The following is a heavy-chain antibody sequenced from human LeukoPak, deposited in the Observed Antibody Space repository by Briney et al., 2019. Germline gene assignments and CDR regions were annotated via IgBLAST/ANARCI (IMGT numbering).Heavy chain of an antibody. Sequence: SETLSLTCTVSGGSISSSSYYWGWIRQPPGKGLEWIGYIYYSGSTNYNPSLKSRVTISVDTSKNQFSLKLSSVTAADTAVYYCASGYSYGRFDYWGQGTLVTVSS. CDR1: GGSISSSSYY. D-gene: IGHD5-18*01. CDR3: ASGYSYGRFDY. CDR2: IYYSGST. J-gene: IGHJ4*02. V-gene: IGHV4-61*05.